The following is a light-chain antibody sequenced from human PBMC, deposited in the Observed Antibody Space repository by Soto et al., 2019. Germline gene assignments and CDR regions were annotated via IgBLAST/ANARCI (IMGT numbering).Light chain of an antibody. Sequence: EIVLTQSPATLSLSPGERATLSCRASQSVSNYLAWYQQKPGQAPRLLIYDVTNRATGIPARFSGSGSGTEFHLTISGLEPEDFAVYYCQSLFTFGPGTKVDIK. CDR1: QSVSNY. CDR3: QSLFT. CDR2: DVT. V-gene: IGKV3-11*01. J-gene: IGKJ3*01.